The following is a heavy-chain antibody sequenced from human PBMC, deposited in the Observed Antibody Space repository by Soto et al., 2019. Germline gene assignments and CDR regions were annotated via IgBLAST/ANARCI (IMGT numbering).Heavy chain of an antibody. D-gene: IGHD1-1*01. CDR2: ISGGGDIT. CDR3: ATQDFRGPTGTT. Sequence: GGSLRLSCAASGFTFSSYAMGWVRQTPGKGLEWVSVISGGGDITYYANSVKGRFTISRDNSKNTLYLQINGLRAEDTAVYFCATQDFRGPTGTTWGQGTLVTVSS. J-gene: IGHJ4*02. V-gene: IGHV3-23*01. CDR1: GFTFSSYA.